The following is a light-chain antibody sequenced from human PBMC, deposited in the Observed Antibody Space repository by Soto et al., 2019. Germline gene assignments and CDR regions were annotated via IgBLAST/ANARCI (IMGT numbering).Light chain of an antibody. CDR2: DAS. J-gene: IGKJ1*01. CDR1: QSVSSN. Sequence: EIVMTQSPATLSLSPCDRATLSCRASQSVSSNLAWYQQKPGQAPRLLIYDASKRATGVPDRFSGSGSGTDFTLTISSLEPEDFAVYYCQQRSNWPTFGQGTKVDIK. CDR3: QQRSNWPT. V-gene: IGKV3-11*01.